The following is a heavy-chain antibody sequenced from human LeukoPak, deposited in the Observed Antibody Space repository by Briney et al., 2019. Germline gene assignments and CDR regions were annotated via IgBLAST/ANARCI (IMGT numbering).Heavy chain of an antibody. CDR2: IYPGDSDT. J-gene: IGHJ5*02. D-gene: IGHD4-17*01. CDR3: AIYGDYGGGGTNWFDP. Sequence: GESLKISCKGSGYSFTSYWIGLVRQMPGKGLEWMGIIYPGDSDTRYSPSFQGQVTISADKSISTAYLQWRSLKASDTAMYYCAIYGDYGGGGTNWFDPWGQGTLVTVSS. CDR1: GYSFTSYW. V-gene: IGHV5-51*01.